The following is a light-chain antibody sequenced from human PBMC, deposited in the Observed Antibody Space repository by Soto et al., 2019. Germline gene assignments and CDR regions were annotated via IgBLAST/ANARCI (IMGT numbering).Light chain of an antibody. CDR2: GAS. J-gene: IGKJ3*01. CDR1: QSVYSN. Sequence: EIVMTQSPATLSVSPGEGATLSCRASQSVYSNLAWYQQKPGQPPRLLIYGASTRATGIPARFSGSGSGTEVTFTISSLQSEDFAAYYCQQYNHWPYTFGPGTKVDIK. V-gene: IGKV3-15*01. CDR3: QQYNHWPYT.